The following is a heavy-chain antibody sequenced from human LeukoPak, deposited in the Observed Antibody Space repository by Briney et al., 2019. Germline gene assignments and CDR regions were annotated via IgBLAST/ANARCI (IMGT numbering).Heavy chain of an antibody. CDR1: GFTFSSYA. Sequence: QTGGSLRLSCAASGFTFSSYAMHWVRQAPGKGLEWVAVISYDGSNKYYADSVKGRFTISRDNSKNTLYLQMNSLRAEVTAVYYCARGFRGTTVTSMDVWGQGTTVTVSS. CDR2: ISYDGSNK. D-gene: IGHD4-17*01. V-gene: IGHV3-30-3*01. J-gene: IGHJ6*02. CDR3: ARGFRGTTVTSMDV.